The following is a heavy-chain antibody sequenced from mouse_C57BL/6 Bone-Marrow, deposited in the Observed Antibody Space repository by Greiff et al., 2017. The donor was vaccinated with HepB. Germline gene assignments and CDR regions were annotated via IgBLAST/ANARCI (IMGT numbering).Heavy chain of an antibody. J-gene: IGHJ1*03. Sequence: VQLQQSGAELARPGASVKLSCKASGYIFTSYGISWVKQRTGQGLEWIGEIYPRSGNTYYNEKFKGKATLTADKSSSTAYMELRSLTSEDSAVYFCARQGLWDLLWLRRDWYFDVWGTGTTVTVSS. V-gene: IGHV1-81*01. D-gene: IGHD2-2*01. CDR3: ARQGLWDLLWLRRDWYFDV. CDR1: GYIFTSYG. CDR2: IYPRSGNT.